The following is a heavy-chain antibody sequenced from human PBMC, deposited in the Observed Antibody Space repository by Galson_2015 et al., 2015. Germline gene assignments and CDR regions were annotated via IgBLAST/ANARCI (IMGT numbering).Heavy chain of an antibody. D-gene: IGHD3-10*01. Sequence: SLRLSCAASGFTFSSYAMHWVRQAPGKGLEWVAVISYDGSNKYYADSVKGRFTISRDNSKNTLYLQMNSLRAEDTAVYCCARDALWFGELLPSYFDYWGQGTLVTVSS. CDR2: ISYDGSNK. J-gene: IGHJ4*02. CDR1: GFTFSSYA. CDR3: ARDALWFGELLPSYFDY. V-gene: IGHV3-30-3*01.